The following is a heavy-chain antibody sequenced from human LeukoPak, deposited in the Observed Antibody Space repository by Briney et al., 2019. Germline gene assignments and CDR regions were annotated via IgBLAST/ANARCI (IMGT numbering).Heavy chain of an antibody. CDR2: IGDKGVDT. Sequence: GSVKVSCKASGYTFTSYGISWVRQAPGKGLEWVAAIGDKGVDTKYADSVKGRFTISRDNSKNTLYLQMNSLRVEDTAIYYCGKDWKLDYWGQGTLVTVSS. D-gene: IGHD1-1*01. CDR3: GKDWKLDY. J-gene: IGHJ4*02. V-gene: IGHV3-23*01. CDR1: GYTFTSYG.